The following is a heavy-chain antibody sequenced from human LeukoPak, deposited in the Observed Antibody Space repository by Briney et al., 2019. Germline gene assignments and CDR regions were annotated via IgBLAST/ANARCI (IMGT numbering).Heavy chain of an antibody. CDR3: AREMSSGTYYAPFDY. Sequence: ASVKVSCKASGYTFTGYYLHWVRQAPGQGLEWMGWINPNSGGTNYAQKFQGRVTMTRDTSIRTAYMELSSLRSDDTAVYYCAREMSSGTYYAPFDYWGQGTLVTVSS. V-gene: IGHV1-2*02. J-gene: IGHJ4*02. D-gene: IGHD1-26*01. CDR2: INPNSGGT. CDR1: GYTFTGYY.